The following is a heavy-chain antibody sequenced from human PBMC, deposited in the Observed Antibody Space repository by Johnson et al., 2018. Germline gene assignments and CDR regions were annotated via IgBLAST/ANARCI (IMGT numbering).Heavy chain of an antibody. J-gene: IGHJ6*03. CDR1: GFTFSSYA. V-gene: IGHV3-30-3*01. CDR3: ARDYGYDRFYYYYYMDV. Sequence: QVRLVQSGGGVVKPGRSLRLSCAASGFTFSSYAMHWVRQAPGKGLEWVAVISYDGSNNYYADSVKGRFNISSDNSKNTLYLHMNSLRAQDTAVSYCARDYGYDRFYYYYYMDVWGKGTTVTVSS. CDR2: ISYDGSNN. D-gene: IGHD5-12*01.